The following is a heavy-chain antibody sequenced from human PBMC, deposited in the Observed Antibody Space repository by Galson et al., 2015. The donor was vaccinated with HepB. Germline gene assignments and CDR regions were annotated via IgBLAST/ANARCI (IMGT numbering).Heavy chain of an antibody. Sequence: SLRLSCAASGFTFSRHWMTWVRQAPGKGLEWVADIKQDGNEQHYVDSVEGRFTISRDNARNSLFLQMDSLRAEDTAVYYCARENYYDSSGSDAFDMCGQGTMVTVSA. CDR1: GFTFSRHW. J-gene: IGHJ3*02. D-gene: IGHD3-22*01. V-gene: IGHV3-7*01. CDR2: IKQDGNEQ. CDR3: ARENYYDSSGSDAFDM.